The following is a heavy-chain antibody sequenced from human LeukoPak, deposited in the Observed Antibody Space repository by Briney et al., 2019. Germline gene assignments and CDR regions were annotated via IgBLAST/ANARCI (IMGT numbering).Heavy chain of an antibody. J-gene: IGHJ4*02. CDR1: GGSISSGSYY. D-gene: IGHD4-23*01. CDR3: ARDQTTVVTTPSH. Sequence: PSQTLSLTCTVSGGSISSGSYYWSWIRQPAGKGLEWIGRIYTSGSTNYNPSLKSRVTISVDTSKNQFSLKLSSVTAADTAVYYCARDQTTVVTTPSHWGQGTLVTVSS. V-gene: IGHV4-61*02. CDR2: IYTSGST.